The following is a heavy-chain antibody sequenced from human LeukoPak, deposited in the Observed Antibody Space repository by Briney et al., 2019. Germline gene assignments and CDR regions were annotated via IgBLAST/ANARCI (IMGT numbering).Heavy chain of an antibody. D-gene: IGHD2-2*01. CDR1: GGSFSGYY. Sequence: PSETLSLTCAVYGGSFSGYYWSWIRQPPGKGLEWIGEINHSGSTNYNPSLKSRVTISVDTSKNQSSLKLSSVTAADTAVYYCARGRGSSDYWGQGTLVTVSS. CDR3: ARGRGSSDY. J-gene: IGHJ4*02. CDR2: INHSGST. V-gene: IGHV4-34*01.